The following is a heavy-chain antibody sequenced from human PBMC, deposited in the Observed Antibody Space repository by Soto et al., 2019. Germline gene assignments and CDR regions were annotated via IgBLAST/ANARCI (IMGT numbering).Heavy chain of an antibody. V-gene: IGHV4-34*01. D-gene: IGHD2-2*01. CDR2: INHSGST. J-gene: IGHJ5*02. CDR3: ARGRDRRYIVVVPAAILGFDP. Sequence: ETLSLTCAVYGGSFSGYYWSWIRQPPGKGLEWIGEINHSGSTNYNPSLKSRVTISVDTSKNQFSLKLSSVTAADTAVYYCARGRDRRYIVVVPAAILGFDPWGQGTLVTVSS. CDR1: GGSFSGYY.